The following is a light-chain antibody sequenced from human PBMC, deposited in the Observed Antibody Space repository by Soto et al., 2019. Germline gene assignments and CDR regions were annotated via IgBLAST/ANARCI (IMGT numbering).Light chain of an antibody. CDR2: KAS. Sequence: DIQMTQSPSSLSASVGDRATITCRASQTISSWLAWYQQKPGKDPKLLIYKASALKSGVPSRFSGSGSGTEFTLTISSLQPDDFATYDCQHYNSYSEAVGQGTK. CDR3: QHYNSYSEA. V-gene: IGKV1-5*03. J-gene: IGKJ1*01. CDR1: QTISSW.